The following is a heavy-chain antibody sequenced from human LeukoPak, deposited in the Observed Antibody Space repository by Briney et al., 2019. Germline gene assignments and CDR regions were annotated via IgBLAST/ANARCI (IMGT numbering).Heavy chain of an antibody. V-gene: IGHV4-39*01. CDR1: GGSISSYY. J-gene: IGHJ4*02. CDR2: IYYSGST. Sequence: PSETLSLTCSVSGGSISSYYWGWVRQPPGKGLEWVGSIYYSGSTDYNPSLKSRDTISVDKSQSQSSLKQSYVTGADASVFYYASHVGDNRGRFDFWGQGTLVTVSS. D-gene: IGHD1-26*01. CDR3: ASHVGDNRGRFDF.